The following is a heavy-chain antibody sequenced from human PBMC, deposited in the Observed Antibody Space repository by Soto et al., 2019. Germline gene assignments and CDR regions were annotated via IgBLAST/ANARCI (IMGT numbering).Heavy chain of an antibody. CDR3: ARANYDILTGLPFLFDY. D-gene: IGHD3-9*01. CDR1: GGSISSGGYY. V-gene: IGHV4-31*03. J-gene: IGHJ4*02. CDR2: IYYSGST. Sequence: QVQLQESGPGLVKPSQTLSLTCTVSGGSISSGGYYWSWIRQHPGKGLEWIGYIYYSGSTYYNPSLKSRVTISVDTSKNQFSLKLSSVTAADTAMYYCARANYDILTGLPFLFDYWGQGTLVTVSS.